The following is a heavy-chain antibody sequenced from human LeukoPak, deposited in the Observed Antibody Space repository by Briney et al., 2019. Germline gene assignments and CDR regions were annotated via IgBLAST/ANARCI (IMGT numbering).Heavy chain of an antibody. V-gene: IGHV4-34*01. CDR3: ARGDSSGWYGRDY. CDR2: INHSGRT. D-gene: IGHD6-19*01. J-gene: IGHJ4*02. Sequence: SETLSLTCAVYGGSFSGYYWSWIRQPPGKGLEWIGEINHSGRTNYNPSLKSRVTISVDTSKNQFSLKLSSVTAADTAVYYCARGDSSGWYGRDYWGQGTLVTVSS. CDR1: GGSFSGYY.